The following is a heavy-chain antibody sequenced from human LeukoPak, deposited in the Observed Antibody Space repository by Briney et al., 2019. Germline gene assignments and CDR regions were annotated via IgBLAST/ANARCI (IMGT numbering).Heavy chain of an antibody. CDR3: AGVCGTGAVACSH. CDR2: IYYSGST. V-gene: IGHV4-59*12. CDR1: GGSISSYY. J-gene: IGHJ4*02. Sequence: SSETLSLTCTVSGGSISSYYWSWIRQPPGKGLERIGYIYYSGSTNYNPSLKSRVTISVDTSKNQFSLKLSSVTAADTAVYYCAGVCGTGAVACSHWGQGTLVTVSS. D-gene: IGHD2-15*01.